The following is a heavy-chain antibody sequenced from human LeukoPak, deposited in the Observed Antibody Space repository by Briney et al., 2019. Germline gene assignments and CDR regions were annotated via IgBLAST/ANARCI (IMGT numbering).Heavy chain of an antibody. J-gene: IGHJ3*02. CDR1: GFTFSSYA. D-gene: IGHD6-13*01. CDR2: ISGNGGST. Sequence: PGGSLRLSCAASGFTFSSYAMSWVRQAPGKGLEWVSVISGNGGSTHYADSVKGRFTISRDNSKNTLYLQMNSLRAEDTAVYYCAKDYGDSSSWYLAFDIWGQGTMVTVSS. V-gene: IGHV3-23*01. CDR3: AKDYGDSSSWYLAFDI.